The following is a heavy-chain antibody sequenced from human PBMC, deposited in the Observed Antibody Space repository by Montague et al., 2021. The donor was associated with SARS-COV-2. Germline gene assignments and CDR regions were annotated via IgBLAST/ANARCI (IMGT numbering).Heavy chain of an antibody. CDR2: IHYSGRT. D-gene: IGHD2-15*01. V-gene: IGHV4-39*01. Sequence: SEILSLTCSVSGDSISRSTNHWGWIRQPPGKGLEWIASIHYSGRTYHNPPLKSRVTMSVDTSKNQFSLKLSSVTAADTAVYYCTRTTDDSALAATLWGQGTLVTVSS. J-gene: IGHJ4*02. CDR1: GDSISRSTNH. CDR3: TRTTDDSALAATL.